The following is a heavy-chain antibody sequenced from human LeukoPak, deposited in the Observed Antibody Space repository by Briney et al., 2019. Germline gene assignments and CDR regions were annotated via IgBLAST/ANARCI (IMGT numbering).Heavy chain of an antibody. CDR3: ARLEYSSSSMSWYYYYMDV. V-gene: IGHV1-8*01. J-gene: IGHJ6*03. CDR1: GYTFTSYD. D-gene: IGHD6-6*01. CDR2: MNPNRGNT. Sequence: ASVKVSCKASGYTFTSYDINWVRQATGQGLELMGWMNPNRGNTGYAQKFQGRVTMTRNTSISTAYMELSSLRSEDTAVYYCARLEYSSSSMSWYYYYMDVWGKGTTVTVSS.